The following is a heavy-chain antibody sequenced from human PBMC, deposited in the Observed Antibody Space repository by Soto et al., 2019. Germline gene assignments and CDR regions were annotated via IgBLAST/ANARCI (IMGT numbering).Heavy chain of an antibody. CDR1: GFSFSKYW. J-gene: IGHJ5*02. V-gene: IGHV3-7*01. D-gene: IGHD6-6*01. CDR3: TSPLSIDLFDT. CDR2: IKEDGSEK. Sequence: QLGGSLRLSCAASGFSFSKYWMTWVRQAPGKGLEWVANIKEDGSEKYYVDSVKARFTISRDNAKNSLYLQMNSLRAEDTAVYYCTSPLSIDLFDTWGQGTLVTVSS.